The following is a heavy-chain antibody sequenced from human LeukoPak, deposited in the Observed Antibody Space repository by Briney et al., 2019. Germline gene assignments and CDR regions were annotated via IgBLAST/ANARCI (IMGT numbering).Heavy chain of an antibody. CDR2: IFYSGST. D-gene: IGHD6-13*01. V-gene: IGHV4-59*01. J-gene: IGHJ4*02. CDR3: ARSYSSSWYSALVY. Sequence: SETLSLTCTVSGDSICTYYWSWIRQSPGRGLEWVGYIFYSGSTNYNPSLKRRPTISVDTSKNQFSLKLTSVTAADTAVYYCARSYSSSWYSALVYWGQGTLVTVSS. CDR1: GDSICTYY.